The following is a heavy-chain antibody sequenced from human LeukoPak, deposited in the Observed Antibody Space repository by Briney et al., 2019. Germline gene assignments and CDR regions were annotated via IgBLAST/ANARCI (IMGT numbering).Heavy chain of an antibody. J-gene: IGHJ4*02. Sequence: ASVTVICTASGYPFDNFGLIWVRQAPGQGLEWMGWISAYNGNTHYAQKFRGRLTLTTETSTSTAYLELRSLKSDDTAVYYCARDRVGGDLTGVSLYWGQGTLVTVSS. CDR2: ISAYNGNT. CDR1: GYPFDNFG. D-gene: IGHD4-17*01. V-gene: IGHV1-18*01. CDR3: ARDRVGGDLTGVSLY.